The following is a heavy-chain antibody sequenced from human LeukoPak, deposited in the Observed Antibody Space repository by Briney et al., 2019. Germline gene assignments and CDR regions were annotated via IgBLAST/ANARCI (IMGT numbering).Heavy chain of an antibody. V-gene: IGHV3-13*01. D-gene: IGHD5-12*01. CDR2: IGTAGDT. CDR3: ARVRKYSGYYSWYFDL. J-gene: IGHJ2*01. Sequence: PGGSLRLSCAASGFTFSSYDMHWVRQATGKGPEWVSAIGTAGDTYYPGSVKGRFTISRENAKNSLYLQMNSLRAGDTAVYYCARVRKYSGYYSWYFDLWGRGTLVTVSS. CDR1: GFTFSSYD.